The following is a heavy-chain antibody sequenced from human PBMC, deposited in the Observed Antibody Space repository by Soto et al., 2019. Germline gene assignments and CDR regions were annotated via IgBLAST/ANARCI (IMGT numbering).Heavy chain of an antibody. J-gene: IGHJ4*02. Sequence: GGSLRLSCAASGFNFSSYAMSWVRQATGKGLEWVSAISGSGGSTYYADSVKGRFTISRDNSKNTLYLQMNSPRAEDTAVYYCAKVHSTGYYNPVDYWGQGTLVTVSS. CDR1: GFNFSSYA. D-gene: IGHD3-9*01. V-gene: IGHV3-23*01. CDR2: ISGSGGST. CDR3: AKVHSTGYYNPVDY.